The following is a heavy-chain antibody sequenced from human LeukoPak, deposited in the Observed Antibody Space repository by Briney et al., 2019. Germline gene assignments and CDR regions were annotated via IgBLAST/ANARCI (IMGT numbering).Heavy chain of an antibody. J-gene: IGHJ4*02. Sequence: GGSLRLSCAASEFTFSSYAMSWVRQAPGKGLEWVSTISGSGGSTYYAESVKGRFTISRDNSKNTLYLQMNSLRAEDTAIYYCAKDVDYGDYVVYWGQGTLVTVSS. CDR1: EFTFSSYA. CDR2: ISGSGGST. CDR3: AKDVDYGDYVVY. V-gene: IGHV3-23*01. D-gene: IGHD4-17*01.